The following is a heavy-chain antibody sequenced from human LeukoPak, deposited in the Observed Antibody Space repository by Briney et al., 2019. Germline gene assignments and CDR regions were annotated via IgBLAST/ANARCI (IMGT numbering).Heavy chain of an antibody. CDR3: ARGEAVAGNDH. D-gene: IGHD6-19*01. CDR1: GFAFSGYW. J-gene: IGHJ4*02. CDR2: INGDGYSI. Sequence: GGSLRLSCAASGFAFSGYWMHWVRQAPGKGLVWLSRINGDGYSISYADSVKGRFTISRDNAKKTLYLQMNSLRVEDTAMYYCARGEAVAGNDHWGQGALVTVSS. V-gene: IGHV3-74*01.